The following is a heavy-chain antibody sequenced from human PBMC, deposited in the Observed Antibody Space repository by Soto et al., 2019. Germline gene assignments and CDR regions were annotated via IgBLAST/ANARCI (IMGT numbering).Heavy chain of an antibody. CDR2: IIPIFGTA. CDR1: GGTFSSYA. D-gene: IGHD2-2*01. Sequence: SVKGSCKASGGTFSSYAISWVRQAPGQGLEWMGGIIPIFGTANYAQKFQGRVTITADESTSTAYMELSSLRSEDTAVYFCARGAQIVEVPARQFDLWGRGTLVTVSS. J-gene: IGHJ2*01. V-gene: IGHV1-69*13. CDR3: ARGAQIVEVPARQFDL.